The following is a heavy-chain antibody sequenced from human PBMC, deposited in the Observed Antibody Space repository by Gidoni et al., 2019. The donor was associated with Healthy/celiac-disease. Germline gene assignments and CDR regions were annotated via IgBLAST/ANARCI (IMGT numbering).Heavy chain of an antibody. Sequence: QVQLVQSGAEVKKPGSSVKVSCKASGGTFSSYAISWVRQAPGQGLAWMGGIIPIFGTANYAQKFQGRVTITADESTSTAYMELSSLRSEDTAVYYCARAHLRGHRGREAFDIWGQGTMVTVPS. CDR3: ARAHLRGHRGREAFDI. D-gene: IGHD1-26*01. CDR1: GGTFSSYA. V-gene: IGHV1-69*01. CDR2: IIPIFGTA. J-gene: IGHJ3*02.